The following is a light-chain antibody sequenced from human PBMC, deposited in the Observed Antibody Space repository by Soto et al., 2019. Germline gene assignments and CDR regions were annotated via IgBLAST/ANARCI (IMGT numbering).Light chain of an antibody. Sequence: QSALTQPASVSGSPGQSITISCTGTSNNVGSYNLVSWYQQHPGKAPKLMISEGGEQPSGVSHRFSGSKSGTTASLTISGLQAEDEADYYCCSFAGGSSYVFGTRTKLTVL. CDR2: EGG. V-gene: IGLV2-23*01. CDR1: SNNVGSYNL. CDR3: CSFAGGSSYV. J-gene: IGLJ1*01.